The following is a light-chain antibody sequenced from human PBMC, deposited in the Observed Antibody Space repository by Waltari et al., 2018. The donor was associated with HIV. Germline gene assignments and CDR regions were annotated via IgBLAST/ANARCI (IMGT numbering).Light chain of an antibody. CDR1: QSISTY. V-gene: IGKV1-39*01. J-gene: IGKJ5*01. CDR2: AAS. CDR3: QQTYSTPTT. Sequence: DIQMTQTPPSLSASVGERVTVHCRASQSISTYLNCYQQKPGKAPNLLLYAASSLQSGFPLRFSGSGSGPDFTLTISNHQPEDFATYYCQQTYSTPTTFGQVTRLEIK.